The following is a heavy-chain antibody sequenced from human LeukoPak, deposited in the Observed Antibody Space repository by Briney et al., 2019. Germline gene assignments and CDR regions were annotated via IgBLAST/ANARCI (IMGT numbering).Heavy chain of an antibody. CDR2: ISSTGAYI. CDR3: ARHPSGSYYWYFDL. V-gene: IGHV3-21*04. J-gene: IGHJ2*01. Sequence: PGGSLRLSCATSGFIFSSDSMIWVRQAPGKGLEWVSSISSTGAYIYYADSLKGRFTISRDNAKNSLYLQMNSLRADDTAVYYCARHPSGSYYWYFDLWGRGTLVTVSS. CDR1: GFIFSSDS. D-gene: IGHD1-26*01.